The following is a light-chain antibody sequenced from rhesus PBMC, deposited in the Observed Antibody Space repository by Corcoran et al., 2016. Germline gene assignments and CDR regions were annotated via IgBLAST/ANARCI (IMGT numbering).Light chain of an antibody. CDR2: AAT. CDR1: QGISRY. CDR3: LQHNSYPLT. Sequence: DIQMTQSPSSLSASVGDTVTITCRASQGISRYLNWFQQKPGKAPKLLIYAATSLESGVPSRFSGSGSGTDFTLTISSLQPEDFAVYYCLQHNSYPLTFGGGTKVELK. V-gene: IGKV1-28*03. J-gene: IGKJ4*01.